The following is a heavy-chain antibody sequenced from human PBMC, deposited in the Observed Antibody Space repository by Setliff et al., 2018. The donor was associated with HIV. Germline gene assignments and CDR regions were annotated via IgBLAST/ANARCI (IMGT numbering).Heavy chain of an antibody. CDR3: ARTLIAAAGTFDY. Sequence: KPSETLSLTCAVSGGSISSSNWWSWVRQPPGKGLEWIGEIYHGGSTNYNPSLKSRVTISVDKSKNQFSLKLRSVTAADTAVYYCARTLIAAAGTFDYWGQGTLVTVSS. J-gene: IGHJ4*02. D-gene: IGHD6-13*01. CDR1: GGSISSSNW. CDR2: IYHGGST. V-gene: IGHV4-4*02.